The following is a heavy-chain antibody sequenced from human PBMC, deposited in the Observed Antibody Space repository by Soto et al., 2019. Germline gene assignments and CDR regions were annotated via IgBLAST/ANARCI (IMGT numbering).Heavy chain of an antibody. J-gene: IGHJ6*04. D-gene: IGHD6-6*01. CDR2: IKQDGSEE. Sequence: EVQLVESGGGLVQPGGSLRLSCAASGFTFSSYWMSWFRQAPGKGLEWVANIKQDGSEENYVDSVKGRFTSSRDNAKNALYLQMNSLRVEDTAMYYCAREIAARLWGKGTTVTVSS. CDR1: GFTFSSYW. CDR3: AREIAARL. V-gene: IGHV3-7*01.